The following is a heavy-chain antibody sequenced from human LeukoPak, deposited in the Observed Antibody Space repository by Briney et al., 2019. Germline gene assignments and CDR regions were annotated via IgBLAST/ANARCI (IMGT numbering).Heavy chain of an antibody. CDR1: GGSISSTNW. J-gene: IGHJ4*02. V-gene: IGHV4-4*02. CDR3: ARRSPYSTGWSSYFDY. CDR2: IYRSGTT. Sequence: PSETLSLTCAVSGGSISSTNWWSWVRQPPGKGLEWIGEIYRSGTTNYKPSLKSRVTISLDKSRNHFSLKLTSVTAADSAVYYCARRSPYSTGWSSYFDYWGQGALVTVSS. D-gene: IGHD6-19*01.